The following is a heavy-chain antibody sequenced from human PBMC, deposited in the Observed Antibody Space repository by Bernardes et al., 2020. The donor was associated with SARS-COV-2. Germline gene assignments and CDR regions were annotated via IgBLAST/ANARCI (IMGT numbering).Heavy chain of an antibody. CDR1: GYSLPQQW. CDR3: ARSGSWANKNYYGMDV. D-gene: IGHD3-22*01. CDR2: IGPGYSDT. V-gene: IGHV5-51*04. Sequence: GGSLIIYWKCSGYSLPQQWIGLVRQMPGKGQEWVGNIGPGYSDTQYSPPFRGQVTIPVDKPINTAYLQWSSLAASDTDMYYCARSGSWANKNYYGMDVWGQGTTVTVSS. J-gene: IGHJ6*02.